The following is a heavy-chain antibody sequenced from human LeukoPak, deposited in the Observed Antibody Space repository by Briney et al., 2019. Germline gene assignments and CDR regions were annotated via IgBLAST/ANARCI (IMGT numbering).Heavy chain of an antibody. V-gene: IGHV4-39*07. Sequence: SETLSLTCTVSGGSISSSSYYWGWIRQPPGKGLEWIGSIYYSGSTNYNPSLKSRVTISVDTSKNQFSLKLSSVTAADTAVYYCARGRDGSGTNWFDPWGQGTLVTVSS. CDR1: GGSISSSSYY. CDR2: IYYSGST. D-gene: IGHD3-10*01. CDR3: ARGRDGSGTNWFDP. J-gene: IGHJ5*02.